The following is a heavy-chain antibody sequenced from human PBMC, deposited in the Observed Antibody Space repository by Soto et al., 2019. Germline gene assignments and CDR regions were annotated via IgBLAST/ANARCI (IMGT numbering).Heavy chain of an antibody. CDR3: ARDDLEGSGYFDY. CDR1: GFTFSSYG. J-gene: IGHJ4*02. Sequence: SLRLSCAASGFTFSSYGMHWVRQAPGKGLEWVAVIWYDGSNKYYADSVKGRFTISRDNSKNTLYLQMNSLRAEDTAVYYCARDDLEGSGYFDYWGQGTLVTVSS. D-gene: IGHD1-1*01. CDR2: IWYDGSNK. V-gene: IGHV3-33*01.